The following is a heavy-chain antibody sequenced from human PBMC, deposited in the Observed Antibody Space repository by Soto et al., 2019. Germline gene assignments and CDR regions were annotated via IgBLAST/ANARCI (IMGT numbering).Heavy chain of an antibody. V-gene: IGHV4-59*08. D-gene: IGHD3-10*01. CDR2: IYYSGST. CDR1: GGSINSYY. J-gene: IGHJ4*02. CDR3: ARRYGLGFEF. Sequence: QVQLQESGPGLVKPSETLSLTCTVSGGSINSYYWSWIRQPPGKGLEWIGYIYYSGSTNYNPSLKSRVTISVDTSKNQFSLKLRSVTAADTAVYYCARRYGLGFEFWGQGTLVTVSS.